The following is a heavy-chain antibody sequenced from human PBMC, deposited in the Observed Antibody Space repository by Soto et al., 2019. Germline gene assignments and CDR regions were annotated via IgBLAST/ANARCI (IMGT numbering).Heavy chain of an antibody. CDR3: AKTMAARRFVLLFDY. V-gene: IGHV3-23*01. Sequence: GGSLRLSCAASGFTFSSYAMSWVRQAPGKGLEWVSAISGSGGSTYYADSVKGRFTISRGNSKNTLYLQMNSLRAEDTAVYYCAKTMAARRFVLLFDYWGQGTLVTVSS. J-gene: IGHJ4*02. CDR1: GFTFSSYA. D-gene: IGHD6-6*01. CDR2: ISGSGGST.